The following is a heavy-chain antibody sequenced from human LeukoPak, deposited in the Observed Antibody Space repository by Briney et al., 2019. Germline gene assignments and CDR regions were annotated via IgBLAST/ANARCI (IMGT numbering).Heavy chain of an antibody. V-gene: IGHV1-18*01. CDR3: ASFAYGSGSSIFDY. D-gene: IGHD3-10*01. J-gene: IGHJ4*02. CDR2: ISAYNGNT. Sequence: VSVKVSCKASGYTFTSYGISWVRQAPGQGLEWMGWISAYNGNTNYAQKLQGRVTMTTDTSTSTAYMELRSLRSDDTAVYYCASFAYGSGSSIFDYWGQGTLVTVSS. CDR1: GYTFTSYG.